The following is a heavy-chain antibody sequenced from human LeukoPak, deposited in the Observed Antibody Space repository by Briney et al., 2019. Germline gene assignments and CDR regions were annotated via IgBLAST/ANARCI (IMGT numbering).Heavy chain of an antibody. CDR2: ISAYNGNT. D-gene: IGHD3-9*01. Sequence: ASVKVSCKASGYTFTSYGISWVRRAPGQGLEWMGWISAYNGNTNYAQKLQGRVTMTTDTSTSTAYMELRSLRSDDTAVYYCATSAHLRYFDWSFFDYWGQGTLVTVSS. J-gene: IGHJ4*02. V-gene: IGHV1-18*01. CDR3: ATSAHLRYFDWSFFDY. CDR1: GYTFTSYG.